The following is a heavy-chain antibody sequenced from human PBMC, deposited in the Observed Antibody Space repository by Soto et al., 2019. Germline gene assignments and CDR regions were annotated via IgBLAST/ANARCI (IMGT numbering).Heavy chain of an antibody. V-gene: IGHV3-33*01. J-gene: IGHJ4*02. CDR3: ARDTHGSGSYYVY. Sequence: QVQLVESGGGVVQPGRSLRLSCAASGFTFSSYGMHWVRQAPGKGLEWVAVIWYDGSNKYYADSVKGRFTISRGNSKNTLYLQMNSLRAEDTAVYYCARDTHGSGSYYVYWGQGTLVTVSS. D-gene: IGHD3-10*01. CDR1: GFTFSSYG. CDR2: IWYDGSNK.